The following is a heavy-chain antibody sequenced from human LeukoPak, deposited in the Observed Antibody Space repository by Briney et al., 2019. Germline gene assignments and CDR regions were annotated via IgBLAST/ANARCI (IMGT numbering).Heavy chain of an antibody. Sequence: KPSETLSLTCTVSGGSISSSSYYWGWIRQPPGKGLEWIGSIYYSGSTYYNPSLKSRVTISVDTSKNQFSLKLSSVTAADTAVYYCVGAGDDSSGYADYWGQGTLVTVSS. V-gene: IGHV4-39*07. CDR2: IYYSGST. CDR1: GGSISSSSYY. J-gene: IGHJ4*02. CDR3: VGAGDDSSGYADY. D-gene: IGHD3-22*01.